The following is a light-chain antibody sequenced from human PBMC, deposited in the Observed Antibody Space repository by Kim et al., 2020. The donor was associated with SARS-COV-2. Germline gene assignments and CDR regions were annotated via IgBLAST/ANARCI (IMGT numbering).Light chain of an antibody. Sequence: LYPGEGNTLSCRASESVRGYVAWYQQKPGQVPRLLIYDASPRATGIPARCSGSGSGTDFTLTIRSLEPEDSAIYNCQQSNNWPLTFGGGTKVDIK. J-gene: IGKJ4*01. CDR2: DAS. CDR1: ESVRGY. V-gene: IGKV3-11*01. CDR3: QQSNNWPLT.